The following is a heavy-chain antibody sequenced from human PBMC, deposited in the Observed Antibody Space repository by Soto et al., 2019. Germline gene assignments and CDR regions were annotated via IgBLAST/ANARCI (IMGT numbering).Heavy chain of an antibody. CDR3: ANPQSGIAARPDY. D-gene: IGHD6-6*01. V-gene: IGHV3-23*01. CDR1: GVTFNNYA. CDR2: ISASGVPT. J-gene: IGHJ4*02. Sequence: GGSLRLSCEASGVTFNNYAMNWGRQAPGKGLEWVSTISASGVPTYYADSVKGRFTISRDNSKNTLYLQMNSLRAEDTAVYYCANPQSGIAARPDYWGQGTLVTVSS.